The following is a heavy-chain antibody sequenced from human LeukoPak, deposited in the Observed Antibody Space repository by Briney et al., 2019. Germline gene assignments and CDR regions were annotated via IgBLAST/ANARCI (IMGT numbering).Heavy chain of an antibody. CDR2: INAGNGNT. J-gene: IGHJ4*02. CDR3: ARDGGYYDYYFDY. CDR1: GYTFTSYG. D-gene: IGHD3-3*01. V-gene: IGHV1-3*03. Sequence: ASVKVSCKASGYTFTSYGISWVRQAPGQRLEWMGWINAGNGNTKYSQEFQGRVTITRDTSASTAYMELSSLRSEDMAVYYCARDGGYYDYYFDYWGQGTLVTVSS.